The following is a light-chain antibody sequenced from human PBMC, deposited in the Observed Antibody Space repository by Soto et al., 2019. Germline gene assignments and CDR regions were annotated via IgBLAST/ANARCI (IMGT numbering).Light chain of an antibody. CDR2: DGS. CDR1: QNLHSF. V-gene: IGKV3-20*01. Sequence: EIVLTQSPATLSVSPWEIVTLSCRASQNLHSFLNWYQQRPGQAPRPLIYDGSKRAAGVPDRISGDGSGTDYTLTISRLEPEDFAVYYCQQYGSSITFGQGTRLEIK. J-gene: IGKJ5*01. CDR3: QQYGSSIT.